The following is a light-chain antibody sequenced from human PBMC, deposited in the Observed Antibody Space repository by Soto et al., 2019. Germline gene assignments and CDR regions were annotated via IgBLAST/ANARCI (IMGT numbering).Light chain of an antibody. Sequence: QSALTQPASVSGSPGQSITISCIGTSSDVGDYNYVSWYQQHPGKAPKLIIYEVNNRPSGVSSRFSGSKSCNTASLTISGLQAEDEANYYCSSYTSTSTLLFGGGTKLTVL. CDR1: SSDVGDYNY. J-gene: IGLJ2*01. CDR2: EVN. V-gene: IGLV2-14*01. CDR3: SSYTSTSTLL.